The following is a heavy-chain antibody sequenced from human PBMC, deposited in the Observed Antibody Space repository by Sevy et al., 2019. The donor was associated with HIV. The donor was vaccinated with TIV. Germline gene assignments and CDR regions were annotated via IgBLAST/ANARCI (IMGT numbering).Heavy chain of an antibody. V-gene: IGHV3-48*03. J-gene: IGHJ4*02. CDR1: GFTFSSYE. CDR2: ISSSASTI. D-gene: IGHD4-17*01. CDR3: ARDLPPSATTVAHFDY. Sequence: GGSLRLSCAASGFTFSSYEMNWVSQAPGKGLEWVSFISSSASTISYADSVKGRFTISRDNAKNSLYLQMNSLRADDTAIYYCARDLPPSATTVAHFDYWGQGTLVTVSS.